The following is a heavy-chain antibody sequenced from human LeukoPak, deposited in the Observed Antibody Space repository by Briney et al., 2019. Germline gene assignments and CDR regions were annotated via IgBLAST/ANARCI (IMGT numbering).Heavy chain of an antibody. CDR2: ISGSGGST. CDR3: AKVPISFGSGLLRFDP. V-gene: IGHV3-23*01. J-gene: IGHJ5*02. CDR1: GFTFSSYA. D-gene: IGHD6-19*01. Sequence: GGSLRLSCAASGFTFSSYAMSWVRQAPGKGLEWVSVISGSGGSTYYADSVKGRFTISRDNSKNTLYLQMNSLRAEDTAVYYCAKVPISFGSGLLRFDPWGQGTLVTVSS.